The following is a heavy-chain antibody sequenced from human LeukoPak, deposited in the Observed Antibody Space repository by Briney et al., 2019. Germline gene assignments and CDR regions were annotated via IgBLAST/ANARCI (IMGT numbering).Heavy chain of an antibody. CDR3: VRDREGFAYFDC. D-gene: IGHD3-3*01. Sequence: GASVTVSFTSSVYAFTVKFIHWGRQAPGQGQGLMGRIDPNSGGTDYAQKFRGRVTMTRDTSTSTAYMDLSSLISDDTAVYYCVRDREGFAYFDCWGQGTLVTVSS. CDR2: IDPNSGGT. CDR1: VYAFTVKF. J-gene: IGHJ4*02. V-gene: IGHV1-2*06.